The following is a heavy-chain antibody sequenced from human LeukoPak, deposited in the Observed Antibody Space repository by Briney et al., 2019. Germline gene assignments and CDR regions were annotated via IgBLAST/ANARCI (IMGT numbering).Heavy chain of an antibody. CDR1: GFTFSSYA. CDR3: AKVRRYYYSAGY. D-gene: IGHD3-22*01. Sequence: GGSLRLSCAGSGFTFSSYAMSWVGQAPGKGVEGVSGINGSGGSTYYTDSVKSRYTISRHNSKNTLYLQMNSLRAEDTAVDYCAKVRRYYYSAGYWGQGTLVTASS. J-gene: IGHJ4*02. CDR2: INGSGGST. V-gene: IGHV3-23*01.